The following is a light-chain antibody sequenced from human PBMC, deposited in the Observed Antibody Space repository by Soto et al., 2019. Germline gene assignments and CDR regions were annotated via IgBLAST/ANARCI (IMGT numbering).Light chain of an antibody. Sequence: QSALTQPASVSGSPGQSITISCTGTSSDVGGYNYVSWYQQHPGKAPKLMLYDVSNRPSGVSNRFSGSKSGNTASLTISGLQAEDEADYYCSSYTSSSTPRCVFGTGTKLTVL. V-gene: IGLV2-14*01. J-gene: IGLJ1*01. CDR1: SSDVGGYNY. CDR2: DVS. CDR3: SSYTSSSTPRCV.